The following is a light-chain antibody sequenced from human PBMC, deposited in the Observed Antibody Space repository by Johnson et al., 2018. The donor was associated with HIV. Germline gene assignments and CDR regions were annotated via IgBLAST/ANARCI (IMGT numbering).Light chain of an antibody. J-gene: IGLJ1*01. V-gene: IGLV1-51*02. CDR3: GTWDSSLSAYV. CDR1: SSDMGNYA. Sequence: QSVLTQPPSVSAAPGQKVTISCSGSSSDMGNYAVSWYQQLPGTAPKLLIYENNKRPSGIPDRFSGSKSGTSATLGITGLQTGDEADEYCGTWDSSLSAYVFGTGTKVTVL. CDR2: ENN.